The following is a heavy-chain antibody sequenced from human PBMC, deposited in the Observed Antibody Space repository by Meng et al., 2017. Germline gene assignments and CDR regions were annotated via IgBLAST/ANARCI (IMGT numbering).Heavy chain of an antibody. D-gene: IGHD3-10*01. CDR3: ARDLSQLWFGELSRTEWRYFSAGNDY. Sequence: ASVKVSCKASGYTFTSYDINWVRQATGQGLEWMGWMNPNSGNTGYAQKFQGRVTMTRNTSISTAYMELSSLRSEDTAVYYCARDLSQLWFGELSRTEWRYFSAGNDYWGQGTLVTVSS. V-gene: IGHV1-8*01. J-gene: IGHJ4*02. CDR2: MNPNSGNT. CDR1: GYTFTSYD.